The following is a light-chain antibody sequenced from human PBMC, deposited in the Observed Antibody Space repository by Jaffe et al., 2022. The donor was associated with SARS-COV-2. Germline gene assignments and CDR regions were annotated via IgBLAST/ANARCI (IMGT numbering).Light chain of an antibody. J-gene: IGKJ2*01. CDR2: KIF. CDR1: QSLVPSDGDTY. Sequence: DIVMTQTPLSSPVTLGQPASISCRSSQSLVPSDGDTYLSWLQQRPGQPPRLLIYKIFNRFSGVPDRFSGSGAGTDFTLKISRVEAEDVGVYYCMQATQFPSTFGQGTKLEIK. V-gene: IGKV2-24*01. CDR3: MQATQFPST.